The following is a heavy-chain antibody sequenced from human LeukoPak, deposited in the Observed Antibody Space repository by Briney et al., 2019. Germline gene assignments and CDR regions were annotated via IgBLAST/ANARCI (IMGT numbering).Heavy chain of an antibody. D-gene: IGHD3-10*01. CDR3: AKARLYYYGSGSPFDY. V-gene: IGHV3-30*02. CDR2: IRYDGSNK. CDR1: GFTFSSYG. J-gene: IGHJ4*02. Sequence: GGSLRLSCAASGFTFSSYGMHWVRQAPGKGLEWVAFIRYDGSNKYYADSVRGRFPISRDNSKNTLYLQMNSLRAEDTAVYYCAKARLYYYGSGSPFDYWGQGTLVTVSS.